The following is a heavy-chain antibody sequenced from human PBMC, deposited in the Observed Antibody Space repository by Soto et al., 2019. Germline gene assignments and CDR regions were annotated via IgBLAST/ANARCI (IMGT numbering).Heavy chain of an antibody. V-gene: IGHV3-11*06. J-gene: IGHJ4*02. CDR3: TRDPRLVDY. D-gene: IGHD1-1*01. CDR2: ISGSSSDT. CDR1: GFNFRDSY. Sequence: QVQLVESGGGLVKPGGSLRLSCAASGFNFRDSYMTWIRQAPGKGLEWVSYISGSSSDTNYADSVKGRFTISRDNTKNSLYLQMNSLRAEDTAVYYCTRDPRLVDYWGQGTLVTVSS.